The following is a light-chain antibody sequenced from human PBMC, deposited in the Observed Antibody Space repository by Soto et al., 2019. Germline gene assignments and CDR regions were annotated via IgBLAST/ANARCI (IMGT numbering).Light chain of an antibody. J-gene: IGKJ1*01. CDR2: GAS. CDR3: QEYGTSRT. V-gene: IGKV3-20*01. CDR1: QSVSGTY. Sequence: EIVLTQSPGTLSLSPGERATLSCRASQSVSGTYLAWYQQKPGQAPRLLIYGASSRVTDIPDRFSGSGSGTDFTLTISRLEPEDFAVYYCQEYGTSRTFGQGTKVEIK.